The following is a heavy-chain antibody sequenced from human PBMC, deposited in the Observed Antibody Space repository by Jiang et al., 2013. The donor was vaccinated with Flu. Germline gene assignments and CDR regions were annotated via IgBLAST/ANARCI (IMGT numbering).Heavy chain of an antibody. CDR2: INTNTGNP. J-gene: IGHJ2*01. V-gene: IGHV7-4-1*02. CDR1: GYTFTSNP. Sequence: QSGSELKNPGASVKVSCKASGYTFTSNPMNWVRQAPGQGLEWMGWINTNTGNPTYAQGFTGRIVFSLDTSVSTAYLQISSLKAEDTAVYYCARVSSFGSPGSQGEYWYFDLWGRGTLVTVSS. CDR3: ARVSSFGSPGSQGEYWYFDL. D-gene: IGHD3-10*01.